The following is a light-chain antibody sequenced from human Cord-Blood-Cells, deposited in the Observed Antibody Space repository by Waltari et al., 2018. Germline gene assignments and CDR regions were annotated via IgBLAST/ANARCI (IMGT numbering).Light chain of an antibody. CDR3: SSYTSSSTLV. CDR1: SSDVGGFNY. CDR2: DVS. V-gene: IGLV2-14*01. J-gene: IGLJ2*01. Sequence: QSALTQPASVPGSPGQSITISCTGTSSDVGGFNYVSWYQQHPGKAPKLMSYDVSNRPSGVSNRFSGSKSGNTASLTISGLQAEDEADYYCSSYTSSSTLVFGGGTKLTVL.